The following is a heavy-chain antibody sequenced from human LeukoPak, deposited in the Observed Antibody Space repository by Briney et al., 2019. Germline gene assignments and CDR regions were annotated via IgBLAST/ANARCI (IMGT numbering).Heavy chain of an antibody. CDR1: GFTFSSYA. Sequence: GGSLRLSCTASGFTFSSYAMSWVRQAPGKGLEWVSAISSSGGSTYYADSVKGRFTISRDNSKNTLYLQMNSLRAEDTAVYYCAKVPFDRSPYYCNGTDVGGQGTTVSVYS. CDR2: ISSSGGST. V-gene: IGHV3-23*01. CDR3: AKVPFDRSPYYCNGTDV. D-gene: IGHD3-9*01. J-gene: IGHJ6*02.